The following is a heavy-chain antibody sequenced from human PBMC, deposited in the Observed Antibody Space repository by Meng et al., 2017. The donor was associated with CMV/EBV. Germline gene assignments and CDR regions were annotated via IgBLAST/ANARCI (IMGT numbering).Heavy chain of an antibody. CDR1: GFTFSSYA. J-gene: IGHJ6*02. V-gene: IGHV3-30*04. CDR3: AQNEVVVVEAVHVAMDV. D-gene: IGHD2-15*01. Sequence: GESLKISCAASGFTFSSYAMHWVRQAPGKGLEWVADIAYDGSNKYYADSVKGRFTISRDNSKNTMYLQMNSLRAEDTAVYYCAQNEVVVVEAVHVAMDVWGQGTTVTVSS. CDR2: IAYDGSNK.